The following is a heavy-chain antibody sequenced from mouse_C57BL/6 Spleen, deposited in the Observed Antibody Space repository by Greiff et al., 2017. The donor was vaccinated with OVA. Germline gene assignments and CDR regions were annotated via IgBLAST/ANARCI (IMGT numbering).Heavy chain of an antibody. V-gene: IGHV3-6*01. Sequence: EVKLEESGPGLVKPSQSLSLTCSVTGYSITSGYYWNWIRQFPGNKLEWMGYISYDGSNNYNPSLKNRISITRDPSKNQFFLKLNSVTTEDTATYYCAREGSSPGYFDYWGQGTTLTVSS. CDR1: GYSITSGYY. J-gene: IGHJ2*01. CDR2: ISYDGSN. CDR3: AREGSSPGYFDY. D-gene: IGHD1-1*01.